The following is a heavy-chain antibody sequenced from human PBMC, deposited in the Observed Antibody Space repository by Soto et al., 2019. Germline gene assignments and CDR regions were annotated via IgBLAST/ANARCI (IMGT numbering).Heavy chain of an antibody. CDR1: GYSISSGYY. CDR2: IYHSGST. J-gene: IGHJ4*02. Sequence: SETLSLTCAVSGYSISSGYYWGWIRQPPGKGLEWIGSIYHSGSTYYNPSLKSRVTISVDTSKNQFSLKLSSVTAADTAVYYCARDRITIFGVAPSDYWGQGTLVTVSS. D-gene: IGHD3-3*01. CDR3: ARDRITIFGVAPSDY. V-gene: IGHV4-38-2*02.